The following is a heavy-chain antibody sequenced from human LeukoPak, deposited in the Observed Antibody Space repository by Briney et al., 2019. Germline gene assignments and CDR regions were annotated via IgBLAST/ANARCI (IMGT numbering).Heavy chain of an antibody. J-gene: IGHJ4*02. CDR3: ARGRNIEMTTMSGGSDY. CDR1: GYTFTGYY. D-gene: IGHD5-24*01. CDR2: LNPNSGDT. V-gene: IGHV1-2*02. Sequence: ASVKVSCKASGYTFTGYYMHWVRQAPGQGLEWMGWLNPNSGDTNYAQKFQGRVSMTRDSSISTAYMDLSDLRSDDTAVYSCARGRNIEMTTMSGGSDYRGQGTLVTVSS.